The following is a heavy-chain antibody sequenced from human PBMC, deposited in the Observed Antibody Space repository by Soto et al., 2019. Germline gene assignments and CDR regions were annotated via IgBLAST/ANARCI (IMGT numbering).Heavy chain of an antibody. CDR2: IYYSGNT. CDR3: ARSLLANYGDYGFDY. J-gene: IGHJ4*02. Sequence: SETLSLTCTVSGDSISSSSYYWGWTRQPPGKGLEWIGTIYYSGNTYYNPSLKSRVTISVDTSKNQFSLKLSSVTAADTAVYYCARSLLANYGDYGFDYWGQGILVTVSS. CDR1: GDSISSSSYY. V-gene: IGHV4-39*07. D-gene: IGHD4-17*01.